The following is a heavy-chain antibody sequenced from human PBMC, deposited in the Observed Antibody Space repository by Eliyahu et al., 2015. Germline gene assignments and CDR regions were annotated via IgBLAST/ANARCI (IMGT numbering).Heavy chain of an antibody. Sequence: QLQLQESVPGLVKPSETXSLTCAVSGGSLXSSNFYWGWXRQPPGKGLEWIGSIYYSGGTYYXPSLKSRVTISVDTSKNRFSLKLSSVTAADTAVYYCARQKSNYFDYWGQGTLVTVSS. CDR1: GGSLXSSNFY. D-gene: IGHD6-6*01. V-gene: IGHV4-39*01. J-gene: IGHJ4*02. CDR3: ARQKSNYFDY. CDR2: IYYSGGT.